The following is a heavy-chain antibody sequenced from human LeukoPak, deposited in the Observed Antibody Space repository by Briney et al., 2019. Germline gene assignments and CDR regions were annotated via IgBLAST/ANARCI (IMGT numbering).Heavy chain of an antibody. Sequence: GGSLRLSCTASGFSFSGHWMHWARQLPGKGLVWVSRISPTGSTTSYADSVKGRFTVSRDNAKNTLYLQVNNLRAKDTAVYYCARGPNSNWSGLDFWGQGTLLTVSS. J-gene: IGHJ4*02. V-gene: IGHV3-74*01. CDR3: ARGPNSNWSGLDF. D-gene: IGHD6-6*01. CDR2: ISPTGSTT. CDR1: GFSFSGHW.